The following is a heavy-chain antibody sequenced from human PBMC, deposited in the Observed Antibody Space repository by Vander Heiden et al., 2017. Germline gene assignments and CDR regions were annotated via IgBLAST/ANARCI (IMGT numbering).Heavy chain of an antibody. Sequence: QVQLQESGPGLVTPSQTLSLTCTVSGGSIRSGGYSWSWIRQHPGKGLEWIGYIYYSGSTYYNPSLKSRVSISVDTSNNQFSLKLSSVTAADTAVYYCARGPLGYCSGTSCYGWFDPWGQGTLVTVSS. V-gene: IGHV4-31*03. J-gene: IGHJ5*02. D-gene: IGHD2-2*01. CDR2: IYYSGST. CDR3: ARGPLGYCSGTSCYGWFDP. CDR1: GGSIRSGGYS.